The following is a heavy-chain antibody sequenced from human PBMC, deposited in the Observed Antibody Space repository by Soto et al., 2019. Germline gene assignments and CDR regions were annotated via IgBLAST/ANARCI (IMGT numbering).Heavy chain of an antibody. CDR1: GFTFTTYA. V-gene: IGHV3-23*01. J-gene: IGHJ4*02. Sequence: EVQLLESGGGLVQPGGSLRLSCAASGFTFTTYAMTWVRQAPGKGLEWVSTISGSGGSIYYADSVKGRFTISRDNSKNTLYLQMNSRRVEDAAVYYCAKDGGVGATWYYFDFWGQGALVTVSS. CDR2: ISGSGGSI. CDR3: AKDGGVGATWYYFDF. D-gene: IGHD1-26*01.